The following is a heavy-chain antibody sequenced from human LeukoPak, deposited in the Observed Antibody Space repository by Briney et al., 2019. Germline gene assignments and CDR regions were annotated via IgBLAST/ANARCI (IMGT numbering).Heavy chain of an antibody. J-gene: IGHJ6*02. CDR1: GGTFSSYA. D-gene: IGHD6-13*01. CDR3: ARGVRQQLAYYGMDV. CDR2: IIPILGIA. V-gene: IGHV1-69*04. Sequence: AASVKVSCKASGGTFSSYAISWVRQAPGQGLEWMGRIIPILGIANYAQKFQGRATITADKSTSTAYMELSSLRSEDTAVYYCARGVRQQLAYYGMDVWGQGTTVTVSS.